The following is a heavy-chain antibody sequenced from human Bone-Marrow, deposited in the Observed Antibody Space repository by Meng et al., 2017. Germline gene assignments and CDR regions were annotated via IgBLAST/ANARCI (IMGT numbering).Heavy chain of an antibody. CDR1: GGSISSTNW. V-gene: IGHV4-4*02. Sequence: QLQLQESGPGLVKPSETLSPTCTVSGGSISSTNWWGWVRQPPGKGLEWIGEIHQDGYTNYSPSLKSRVTISVDKSRNQFSLKLNSVTAADTAVYYCARLGPPIAAGDPFDYWGQGTLVTVSS. CDR2: IHQDGYT. J-gene: IGHJ4*02. D-gene: IGHD6-13*01. CDR3: ARLGPPIAAGDPFDY.